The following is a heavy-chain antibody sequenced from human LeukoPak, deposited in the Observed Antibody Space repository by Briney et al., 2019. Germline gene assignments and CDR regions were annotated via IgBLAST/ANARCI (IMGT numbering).Heavy chain of an antibody. V-gene: IGHV5-51*01. D-gene: IGHD3-22*01. J-gene: IGHJ4*02. CDR2: IFPGDSDT. Sequence: GESLKISCKGSGYSSTNYWIGWVRQMPGKGLEWMGIIFPGDSDTIYSPSFQGQVTLSVDKSISTAYLQWSSLKASDTAMYYCARLDYYDSSGYYYDPPGDYWGQGTLVTVSS. CDR3: ARLDYYDSSGYYYDPPGDY. CDR1: GYSSTNYW.